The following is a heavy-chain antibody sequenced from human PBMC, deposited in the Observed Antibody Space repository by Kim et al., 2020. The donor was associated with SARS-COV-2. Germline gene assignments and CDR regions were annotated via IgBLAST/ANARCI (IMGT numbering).Heavy chain of an antibody. CDR2: IKQDGSEK. V-gene: IGHV3-7*01. J-gene: IGHJ2*01. D-gene: IGHD4-17*01. CDR3: AREIKPTPTVTRLSWYFDL. Sequence: GGSLRLSCAASGFTFSSYWMSWVRQAPGKGLEWVANIKQDGSEKYYVDSVKGRFTISRDNAKNSLYLQMNSLRAEDTAVYYCAREIKPTPTVTRLSWYFDLWGRGTLVTVSS. CDR1: GFTFSSYW.